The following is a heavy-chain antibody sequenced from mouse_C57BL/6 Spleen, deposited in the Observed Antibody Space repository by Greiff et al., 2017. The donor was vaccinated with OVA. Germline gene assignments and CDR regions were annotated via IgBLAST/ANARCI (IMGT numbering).Heavy chain of an antibody. J-gene: IGHJ3*01. CDR1: GYSITSGYY. CDR2: ISYDGSN. Sequence: EVQVVESGPGLVKPSQSLSLTCSVTGYSITSGYYWNXIRQFPGNKLEWMGYISYDGSNNYNPSLKNRISITRDTSKNQFFLKLNSVTTEDTATYYCAIYGNLAWFAYWGQGTLVTVSA. CDR3: AIYGNLAWFAY. V-gene: IGHV3-6*01. D-gene: IGHD2-1*01.